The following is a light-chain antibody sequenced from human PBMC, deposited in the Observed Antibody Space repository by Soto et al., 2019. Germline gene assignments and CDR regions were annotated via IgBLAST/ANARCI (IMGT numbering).Light chain of an antibody. V-gene: IGKV1-5*03. Sequence: DIQMTQSPSALSESVRDRVTITCRASQSISNWLAWYQQKPGKAPKVLIYLASSLESGVPSRFSGSGSGTEFTLTISSLQPDDFATYYCKQFYSYPLTFCGGTKVEIK. CDR1: QSISNW. CDR3: KQFYSYPLT. J-gene: IGKJ4*01. CDR2: LAS.